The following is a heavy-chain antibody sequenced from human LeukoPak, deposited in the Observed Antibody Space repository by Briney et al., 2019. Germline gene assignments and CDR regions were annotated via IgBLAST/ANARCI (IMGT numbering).Heavy chain of an antibody. Sequence: GESLKISCKGSGYSFTSYWIGWVRQMPGKGLEWMGIIYPGDSDTRYSPSFQGQVTISADKSISTAYLHWSSLKASDTAMYYCARGTVVRGVITRFDPWGQGTLVTVSS. CDR1: GYSFTSYW. D-gene: IGHD3-10*01. J-gene: IGHJ5*02. CDR3: ARGTVVRGVITRFDP. CDR2: IYPGDSDT. V-gene: IGHV5-51*01.